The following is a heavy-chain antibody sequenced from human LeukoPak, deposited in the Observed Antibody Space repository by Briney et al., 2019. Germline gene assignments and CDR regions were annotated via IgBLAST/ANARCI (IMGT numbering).Heavy chain of an antibody. CDR3: AKDANSKFSSLCSGGTCYSTFDY. V-gene: IGHV3-30*18. D-gene: IGHD2-15*01. CDR2: IFYDGRNK. CDR1: GFTFSSYG. Sequence: PGRSLRLSCAASGFTFSSYGMHWVRQAPGKGLEWVAVIFYDGRNKYYEDSVKGRFTISRDNSKNTLSLQMNSLRPEDTALYYCAKDANSKFSSLCSGGTCYSTFDYWGQGTLVTVSS. J-gene: IGHJ4*02.